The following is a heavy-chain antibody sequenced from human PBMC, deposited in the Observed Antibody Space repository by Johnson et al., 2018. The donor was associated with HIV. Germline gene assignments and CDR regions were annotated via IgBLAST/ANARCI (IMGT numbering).Heavy chain of an antibody. D-gene: IGHD5-18*01. CDR2: IGTARDT. CDR3: AKVAAAMGTDAFDI. CDR1: GFTVSSNY. V-gene: IGHV3-66*02. Sequence: VQLVESGGGLVQPGGSLRPSCAASGFTVSSNYMSWVRQAPGKGLEWVSAIGTARDTYYADPVTCRFTISRDNSKHRLYLQMNSLRAEDTAVYYCAKVAAAMGTDAFDIWGQGTMVTVSS. J-gene: IGHJ3*02.